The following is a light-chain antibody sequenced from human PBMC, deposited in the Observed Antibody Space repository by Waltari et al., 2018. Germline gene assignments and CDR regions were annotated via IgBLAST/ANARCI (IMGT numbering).Light chain of an antibody. CDR3: HQYYTSPNT. V-gene: IGKV4-1*01. J-gene: IGKJ4*01. CDR2: WAS. CDR1: ETISSPTNRNS. Sequence: DIVMAQSPDSLAVCLGERATLSCKSSETISSPTNRNSLAWYQQKPGQPPTLLIYWASPRQSGVPDRFSVRGSGTDFNLTIDGLQAEDVAIYYCHQYYTSPNTFGGGTQVEIK.